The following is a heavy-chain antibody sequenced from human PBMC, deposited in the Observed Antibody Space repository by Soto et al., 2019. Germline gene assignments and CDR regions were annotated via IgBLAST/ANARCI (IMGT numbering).Heavy chain of an antibody. Sequence: QVQLVQSGAEVKKTGASVKVSCKASGYTFTGYYMHWVRQAPGLGLEWMGWINPKSGGTNYAQKFHGRVTMTRGTSISTADRELSRLRSDDTAVYYCAREPAAPRTPYCGMDVWCQGTTVTV. D-gene: IGHD6-6*01. CDR2: INPKSGGT. CDR1: GYTFTGYY. V-gene: IGHV1-2*02. CDR3: AREPAAPRTPYCGMDV. J-gene: IGHJ6*02.